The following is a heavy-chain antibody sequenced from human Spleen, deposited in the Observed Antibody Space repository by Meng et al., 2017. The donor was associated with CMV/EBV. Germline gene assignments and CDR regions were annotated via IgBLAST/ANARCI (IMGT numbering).Heavy chain of an antibody. CDR2: IYYSGSI. D-gene: IGHD2-2*01. V-gene: IGHV4-39*07. J-gene: IGHJ5*02. CDR1: GGSISSSSDY. Sequence: SETLSLTCTVSGGSISSSSDYWCWIRQPPGKGLEWIGSIYYSGSIYYNPSLKSRVSISVDTSKNQFSLKLSSVTAADTAMYSCARSGIIGLYYQNWFAPWGGETLVTVSS. CDR3: ARSGIIGLYYQNWFAP.